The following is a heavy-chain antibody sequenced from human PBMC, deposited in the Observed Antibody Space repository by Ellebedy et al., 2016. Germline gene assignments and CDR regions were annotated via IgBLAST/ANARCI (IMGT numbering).Heavy chain of an antibody. Sequence: SETLSLTCSVSGGSISRFYWSWIRQPPGKGLEWVGYIYYSESTNYNPSLKSRVTIPVDTSKNQFSLRLSSVTAADTAVYYCARGRGSANWYFDLWGRGTLVTVSS. D-gene: IGHD3-10*01. J-gene: IGHJ2*01. CDR1: GGSISRFY. V-gene: IGHV4-59*01. CDR2: IYYSEST. CDR3: ARGRGSANWYFDL.